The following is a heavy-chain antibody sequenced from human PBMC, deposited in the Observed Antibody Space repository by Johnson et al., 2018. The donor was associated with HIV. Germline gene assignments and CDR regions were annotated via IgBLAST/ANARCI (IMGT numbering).Heavy chain of an antibody. CDR3: ASDIGLTGDPVGDAFDI. CDR2: ISYDGTNK. D-gene: IGHD7-27*01. CDR1: EFTLSNYA. J-gene: IGHJ3*02. V-gene: IGHV3-30-3*01. Sequence: QVQLVESGGGVVQPGRSLRLSCAASEFTLSNYAMHWVRQAPGKGLEWVALISYDGTNKYYADSVKGRFTISRDNSKNTLYLQMNSLRPGDTAVYYCASDIGLTGDPVGDAFDIWGQGTMVTVSS.